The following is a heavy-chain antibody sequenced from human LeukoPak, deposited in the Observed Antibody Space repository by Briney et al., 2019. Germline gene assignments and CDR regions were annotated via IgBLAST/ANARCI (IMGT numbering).Heavy chain of an antibody. CDR3: ARPRKNHSSSWYFDY. CDR1: GGSISSSSYY. V-gene: IGHV4-39*01. Sequence: SETLSLTCTVSGGSISSSSYYWGWIRQPPGKALEWIGNIYYSGSTYYNPSLKSRVTISVDTSKNQFSLKLTSVTAADTAVYYCARPRKNHSSSWYFDYWGQGTLVTASS. D-gene: IGHD6-13*01. J-gene: IGHJ4*02. CDR2: IYYSGST.